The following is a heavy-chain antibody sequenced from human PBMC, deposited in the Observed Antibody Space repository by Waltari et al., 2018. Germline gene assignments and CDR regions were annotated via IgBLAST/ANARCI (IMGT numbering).Heavy chain of an antibody. J-gene: IGHJ4*02. CDR1: GFTFSSYS. CDR2: ISSSSSYI. Sequence: EVQLVESGGGLVKPGGSLRLSCAASGFTFSSYSMNWVRQAPGKGLEWVSSISSSSSYIYYADSVKGRFTISRDNAKNSLYLQMNSLRAEDTAVYYCARDLFHSSSWYQGYWGQGTLVTVSS. CDR3: ARDLFHSSSWYQGY. D-gene: IGHD6-13*01. V-gene: IGHV3-21*01.